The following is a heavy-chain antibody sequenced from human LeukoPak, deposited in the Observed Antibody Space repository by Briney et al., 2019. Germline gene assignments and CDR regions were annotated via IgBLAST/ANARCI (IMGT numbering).Heavy chain of an antibody. CDR1: GDIVSSNSAA. J-gene: IGHJ4*02. D-gene: IGHD1-14*01. V-gene: IGHV6-1*01. CDR3: ARDRGRTFDY. Sequence: SQTLSLTCALSGDIVSSNSAAWNWIRQSPSRGLEWLGRTYYRSKWFSDYAVSVKGRISINTDTSKNQLSLQLNSVTPEDTALYYCARDRGRTFDYWGQGTLVTVSS. CDR2: TYYRSKWFS.